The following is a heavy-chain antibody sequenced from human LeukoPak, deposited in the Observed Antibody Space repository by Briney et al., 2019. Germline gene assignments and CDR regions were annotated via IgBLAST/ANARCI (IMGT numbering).Heavy chain of an antibody. CDR3: ARDYCSGGSCWAFDY. Sequence: SGTLSLTCGVSGGSISNTNWWTWVRQPPGKGLEWIEEVNLQGSTNYNPSLKSRVTISVDTSKNQFSPKLSSVTAADTAVYYCARDYCSGGSCWAFDYWGQGTLVTVSS. D-gene: IGHD2-15*01. CDR1: GGSISNTNW. J-gene: IGHJ4*02. V-gene: IGHV4-4*02. CDR2: VNLQGST.